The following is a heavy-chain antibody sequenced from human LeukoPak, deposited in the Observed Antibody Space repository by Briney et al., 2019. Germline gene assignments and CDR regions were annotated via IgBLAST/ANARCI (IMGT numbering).Heavy chain of an antibody. CDR3: ARLTDWEPDY. CDR1: GGSISSYY. J-gene: IGHJ4*02. CDR2: INHSGSI. Sequence: SETLSLTCTVSGGSISSYYWSWIRQPPGKGLEWIGEINHSGSINYNPSLKSRVTISVDTSKNQFSLKLSSVTAADTAVYYCARLTDWEPDYWGQGTLVTVSS. D-gene: IGHD1-26*01. V-gene: IGHV4-34*01.